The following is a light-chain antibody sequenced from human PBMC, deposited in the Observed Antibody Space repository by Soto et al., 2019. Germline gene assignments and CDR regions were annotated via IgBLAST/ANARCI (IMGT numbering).Light chain of an antibody. CDR2: DAS. CDR3: QHCSHWPRT. J-gene: IGKJ1*01. CDR1: QSVSNY. Sequence: EIVVTQSPATLSLSPGERATLSCRASQSVSNYLAWYPQRPGQAPRLLIYDASNRATGIPARFSGSGSGTDFTLTISSLEPEDFAASSCQHCSHWPRTSGQSTKVDIK. V-gene: IGKV3-11*01.